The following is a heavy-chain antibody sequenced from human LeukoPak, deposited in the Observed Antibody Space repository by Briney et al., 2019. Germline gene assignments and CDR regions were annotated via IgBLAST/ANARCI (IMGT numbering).Heavy chain of an antibody. J-gene: IGHJ4*02. V-gene: IGHV4-39*01. CDR2: MYYSGTT. CDR1: GDSISRSSYY. Sequence: SETLSLTCTVSGDSISRSSYYWGWIRQPPGKGLEWIGNMYYSGTTYHNPSLQSRVTISVDTSKNQFSLKLSSVTAADTAVYYCARLRDGYNYGYFDFWGQGTLVTVSS. CDR3: ARLRDGYNYGYFDF. D-gene: IGHD5-24*01.